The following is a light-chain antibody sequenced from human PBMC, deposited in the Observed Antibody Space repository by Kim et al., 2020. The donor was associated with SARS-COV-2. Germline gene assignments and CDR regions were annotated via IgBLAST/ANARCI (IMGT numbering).Light chain of an antibody. CDR2: EDF. Sequence: SVSPGQIINITFSGDELWKKYVCWYQKKSGQTPVLVIYEDFKRPSGIPERFSGSNSENTATLTISGTQPMDEADYYCQAWDSSSVVFGGETQLTVL. CDR1: ELWKKY. J-gene: IGLJ3*02. V-gene: IGLV3-1*01. CDR3: QAWDSSSVV.